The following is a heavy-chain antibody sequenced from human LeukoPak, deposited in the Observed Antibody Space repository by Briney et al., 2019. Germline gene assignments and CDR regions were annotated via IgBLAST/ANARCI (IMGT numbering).Heavy chain of an antibody. J-gene: IGHJ4*02. CDR1: GGSFSGYY. CDR2: INHSGST. D-gene: IGHD3-3*01. Sequence: SETLSLTCAVYGGSFSGYYWSWIRQPPGKGLEWVGEINHSGSTNYNPSLKSRVTISVDTSKSQFSLKLSSVTAADTAVFYCARTTSAVYDFWSGYYMGYWGQGTLVTVSS. CDR3: ARTTSAVYDFWSGYYMGY. V-gene: IGHV4-34*01.